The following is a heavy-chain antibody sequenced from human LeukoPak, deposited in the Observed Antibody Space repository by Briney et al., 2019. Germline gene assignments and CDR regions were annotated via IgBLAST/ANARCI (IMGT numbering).Heavy chain of an antibody. CDR3: ARDQDWNSSTWFDP. J-gene: IGHJ5*02. CDR1: GYSIRTDYY. CDR2: INKSGNT. V-gene: IGHV4-38-2*02. D-gene: IGHD1-7*01. Sequence: SETLSLTCTVSGYSIRTDYYWGWIRQPPGKGPQWIGTINKSGNTYYNPSLRSRVTISVDTSKNQFSLKLSSVTAADTAVYYCARDQDWNSSTWFDPWGQGTLVTVSS.